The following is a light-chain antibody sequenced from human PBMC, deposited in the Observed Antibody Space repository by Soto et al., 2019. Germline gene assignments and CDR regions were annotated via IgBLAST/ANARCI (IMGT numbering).Light chain of an antibody. V-gene: IGKV1-5*03. J-gene: IGKJ1*01. Sequence: DIQMTQSPSTLSGSVGDRVTITCRASQTISSWLAWYQQEPGKAPKLLIYKASTLISGVPSRFSGSGSGTEFTLTISSLQPDDFATYYCQHYNSYSEAFGQGTKVDIK. CDR1: QTISSW. CDR2: KAS. CDR3: QHYNSYSEA.